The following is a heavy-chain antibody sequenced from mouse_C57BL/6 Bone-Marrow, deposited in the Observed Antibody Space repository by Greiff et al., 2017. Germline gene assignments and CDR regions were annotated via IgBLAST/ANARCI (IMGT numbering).Heavy chain of an antibody. J-gene: IGHJ3*01. CDR1: GYTFTGYW. CDR3: SRWGYYGSSPWFAY. Sequence: QVQLKESGAELMKPGASVKLSCKATGYTFTGYWIEWVKQRPGHGLEWIGEILPGSGSTNYNEKFKGKATFTADTSSNTAYMQLSSLTTEDSAIXYWSRWGYYGSSPWFAYWGQGTLVTVSA. CDR2: ILPGSGST. V-gene: IGHV1-9*01. D-gene: IGHD1-1*01.